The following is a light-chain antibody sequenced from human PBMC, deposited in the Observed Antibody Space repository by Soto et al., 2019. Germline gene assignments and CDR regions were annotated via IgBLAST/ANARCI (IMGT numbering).Light chain of an antibody. CDR3: QQYDTSPRT. Sequence: EVMLTQSPGTLSLSPGERATLSCRASQSVSSNYLAWYQQKSGQAPRLLIYGASNRATGIPDRFSGSGSGTDLTLTIRRLEPEDLAVYYCQQYDTSPRTFGQGTKVEF. CDR1: QSVSSNY. V-gene: IGKV3-20*01. CDR2: GAS. J-gene: IGKJ1*01.